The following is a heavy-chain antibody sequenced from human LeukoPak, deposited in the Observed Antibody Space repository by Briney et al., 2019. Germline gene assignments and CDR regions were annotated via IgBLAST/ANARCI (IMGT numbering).Heavy chain of an antibody. CDR2: IWFDGSNK. J-gene: IGHJ4*02. Sequence: PGGSLRLSCSSSRFTFSNYGMHGVGQAPGKGLEWVAFIWFDGSNKNYADSVKGRFTISRDNSKNTLYLQMNRLRAEDTAVYYCAKKGSSSWYHFDYWGQGTLVTVSS. CDR1: RFTFSNYG. CDR3: AKKGSSSWYHFDY. D-gene: IGHD6-13*01. V-gene: IGHV3-30*02.